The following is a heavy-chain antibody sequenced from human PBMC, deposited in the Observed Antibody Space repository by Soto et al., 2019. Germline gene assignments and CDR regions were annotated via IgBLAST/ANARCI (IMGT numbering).Heavy chain of an antibody. V-gene: IGHV3-11*04. CDR3: AIVPHRGFDL. CDR2: IGPSGSPI. CDR1: GFVFSDYY. Sequence: PRLSCAASGFVFSDYYISWIRQAPGKGLEWVSYIGPSGSPIYYADSLRGRFTISRDNAENSLYLQMNSLRAEDTAVYYCAIVPHRGFDLWGQGTMVTVSS. D-gene: IGHD2-2*01. J-gene: IGHJ3*01.